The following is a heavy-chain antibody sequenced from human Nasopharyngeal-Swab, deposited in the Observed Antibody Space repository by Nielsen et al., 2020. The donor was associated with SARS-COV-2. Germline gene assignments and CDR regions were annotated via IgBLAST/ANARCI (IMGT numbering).Heavy chain of an antibody. V-gene: IGHV3-64D*08. D-gene: IGHD2-15*01. Sequence: GGSLRLSCSASEFIFISFPMKWVRQAPGKGMEYISAISSRGANEYYSDPVQGRLTTSRDNSINTLYLQMSSLRTKDTAVYYCVKRVRDTPKVTDLDYWGQGTLVTVSS. CDR1: EFIFISFP. CDR2: ISSRGANE. CDR3: VKRVRDTPKVTDLDY. J-gene: IGHJ4*02.